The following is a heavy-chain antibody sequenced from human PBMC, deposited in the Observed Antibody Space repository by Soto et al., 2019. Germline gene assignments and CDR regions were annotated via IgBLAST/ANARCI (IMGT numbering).Heavy chain of an antibody. CDR3: AKRGYPLAYYYGMDH. V-gene: IGHV3-23*01. Sequence: EVQLLESGGGLVQPGGSLRLSCAASGFTFSSYAVSWVRQAPGKGLEWVSAISSSGDNTYYADSVKGRFTVSRDNFKNMLYLQMNRLRAEDTALYYCAKRGYPLAYYYGMDHWGLGTTVTVSS. CDR2: ISSSGDNT. J-gene: IGHJ6*02. CDR1: GFTFSSYA. D-gene: IGHD5-12*01.